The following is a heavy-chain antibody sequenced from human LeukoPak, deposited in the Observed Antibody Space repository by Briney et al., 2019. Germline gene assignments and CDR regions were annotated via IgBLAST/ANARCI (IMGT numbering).Heavy chain of an antibody. CDR1: GFTFSSYS. CDR3: ARASPHCSGGSCYPTYYYYMDV. J-gene: IGHJ6*03. V-gene: IGHV3-21*01. Sequence: GGSLRPSCAASGFTFSSYSMNWVRQAPGKGLEWVSSISSSSSYIYYADSVKGRFTISRDNAKNSLYLQMNSLRAEDTAVYYCARASPHCSGGSCYPTYYYYMDVWGKGTTVTVSS. D-gene: IGHD2-15*01. CDR2: ISSSSSYI.